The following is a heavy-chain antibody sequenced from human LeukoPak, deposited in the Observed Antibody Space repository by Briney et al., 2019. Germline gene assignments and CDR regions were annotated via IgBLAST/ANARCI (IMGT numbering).Heavy chain of an antibody. J-gene: IGHJ4*02. Sequence: PGGSLRLSCAASGFTFSSCGMQWVRQAPGKGLEWVAVISYDGSDKYYADSVKGRFTISRDNSKSTLYLQMNSLRAEDTAVYYCAKDYNYGYGYYFDYWGQGTLVTVSS. CDR3: AKDYNYGYGYYFDY. D-gene: IGHD3-10*01. CDR2: ISYDGSDK. V-gene: IGHV3-30*18. CDR1: GFTFSSCG.